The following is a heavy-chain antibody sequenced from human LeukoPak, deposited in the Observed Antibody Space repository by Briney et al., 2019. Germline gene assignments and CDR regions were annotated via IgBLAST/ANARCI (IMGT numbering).Heavy chain of an antibody. V-gene: IGHV4-61*02. CDR2: ISSSGST. D-gene: IGHD3-10*01. Sequence: SETLSLTCTVSGDSISSGDYYWSWIRQPAGKGLEWIGRISSSGSTNYNPSLKSRVTISVDTSKNQFSLKLSSVTAADTAVYYCARHRFVLPPSGVLWFGDYDWDYFDYWGQGTLVTVSS. J-gene: IGHJ4*02. CDR1: GDSISSGDYY. CDR3: ARHRFVLPPSGVLWFGDYDWDYFDY.